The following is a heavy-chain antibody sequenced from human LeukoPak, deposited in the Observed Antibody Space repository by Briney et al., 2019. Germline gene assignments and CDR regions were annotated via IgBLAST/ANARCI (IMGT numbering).Heavy chain of an antibody. J-gene: IGHJ4*02. CDR3: AKVRGFYLAPDFDY. V-gene: IGHV3-23*01. D-gene: IGHD3-22*01. CDR2: ISGSGSST. CDR1: GFTFSSYA. Sequence: GGSLRLSCTASGFTFSSYAMSWVRQAPGKGLEWVSSISGSGSSTYYADSVKGRFTVSRDNSKSTLYLQMNSLRAEHTAVYYCAKVRGFYLAPDFDYWGQGTLVTVSS.